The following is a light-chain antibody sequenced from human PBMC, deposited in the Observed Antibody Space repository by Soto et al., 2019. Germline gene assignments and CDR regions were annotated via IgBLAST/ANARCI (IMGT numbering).Light chain of an antibody. CDR3: QQYGSSPPWT. CDR2: GAS. Sequence: EIVLTQSPGTLSLSPGERATLSCRASQSVSSSYLAWYQQKPGQAPRLLIYGASSRATGIPDRFSGSGSGTDVTLTISRLEPEDFGVYYCQQYGSSPPWTFGQGTKVEIK. CDR1: QSVSSSY. V-gene: IGKV3-20*01. J-gene: IGKJ1*01.